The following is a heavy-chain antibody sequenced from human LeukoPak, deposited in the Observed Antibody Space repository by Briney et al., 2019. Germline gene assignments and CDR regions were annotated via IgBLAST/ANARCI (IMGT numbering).Heavy chain of an antibody. J-gene: IGHJ3*02. D-gene: IGHD2-15*01. CDR1: GGSISTYS. Sequence: PSETLSLTRTVPGGSISTYSWNWIRQPPGKGLEWIGYIYNSGSTNYNPSLKSRVSMSVDTSKNQFSLKLNSVTAADTAVYYCARVLMVVAATDAFGIWGQGTTVTVSS. V-gene: IGHV4-59*01. CDR2: IYNSGST. CDR3: ARVLMVVAATDAFGI.